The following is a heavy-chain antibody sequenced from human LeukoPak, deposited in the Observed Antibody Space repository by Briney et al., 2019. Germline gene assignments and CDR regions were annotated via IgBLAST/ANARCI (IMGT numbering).Heavy chain of an antibody. CDR2: IYSGGGT. J-gene: IGHJ4*02. V-gene: IGHV3-53*01. Sequence: GGSLRLSCEASGFTVSNSYVIWVLQDSGKGQDWGTIIYSGGGTYYADSVKGRFTISRDNSKNTVYLQMNSLTAADTALYYCATRGTSYGSGTYFGTWGQGTLVTVSS. CDR3: ATRGTSYGSGTYFGT. D-gene: IGHD3-10*01. CDR1: GFTVSNSY.